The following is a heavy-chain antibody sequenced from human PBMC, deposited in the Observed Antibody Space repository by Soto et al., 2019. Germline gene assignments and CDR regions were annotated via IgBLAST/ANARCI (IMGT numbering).Heavy chain of an antibody. D-gene: IGHD2-2*01. CDR2: IYYSGST. Sequence: QVQLQESGPGLVKPSETLSLTCTVSGGSISSYYWSWIRQPPGKGLGWIGYIYYSGSTNYNPSLMCRVTISVDTSKNQFSLKLSSVTAADTAVYYCARDRGCSSTSCYQGGWFDPWGQGTLVTVSS. J-gene: IGHJ5*02. CDR1: GGSISSYY. V-gene: IGHV4-59*01. CDR3: ARDRGCSSTSCYQGGWFDP.